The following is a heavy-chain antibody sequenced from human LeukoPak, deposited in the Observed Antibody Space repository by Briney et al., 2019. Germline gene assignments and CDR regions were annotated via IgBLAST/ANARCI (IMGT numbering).Heavy chain of an antibody. V-gene: IGHV1-46*01. CDR2: INPSGGST. D-gene: IGHD3-16*01. CDR1: GYTFTSYY. J-gene: IGHJ4*02. CDR3: AREEYGTGEY. Sequence: GASVKVSCKASGYTFTSYYMHWLRPAPGQGLEWMGIINPSGGSTSYAQKFQGRVTMPRDTSTSTVYMELSSLRSEDTAVYYCAREEYGTGEYWGQGTLVTVSS.